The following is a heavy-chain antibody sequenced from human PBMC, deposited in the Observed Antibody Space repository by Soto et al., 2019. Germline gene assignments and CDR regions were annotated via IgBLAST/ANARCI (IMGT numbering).Heavy chain of an antibody. CDR1: GGTFSSYA. CDR3: ARDRGPSSGYYPYWFDP. Sequence: SVKVSCKASGGTFSSYAISWVRQAPGQGLEWMGEIIPIFGTANYAQQFQGRVTITADESTSTAYMELSSLRSEDTAVYYCARDRGPSSGYYPYWFDPWGQGTLVTVSS. D-gene: IGHD3-22*01. V-gene: IGHV1-69*13. CDR2: IIPIFGTA. J-gene: IGHJ5*02.